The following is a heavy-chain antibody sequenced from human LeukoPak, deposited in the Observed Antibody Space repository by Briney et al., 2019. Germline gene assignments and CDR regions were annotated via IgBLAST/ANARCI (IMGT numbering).Heavy chain of an antibody. CDR1: GYTFTGYY. Sequence: ASVKVSCKASGYTFTGYYMHWVRQAPGQGLEWMGWISAYNGNTNYAQKLQGRVTMTTDTSTSTAYMELRSLRSDDTAVYYCARDKTSSCQGCWFDPWGQGTLVTVSS. J-gene: IGHJ5*02. D-gene: IGHD6-13*01. V-gene: IGHV1-18*04. CDR3: ARDKTSSCQGCWFDP. CDR2: ISAYNGNT.